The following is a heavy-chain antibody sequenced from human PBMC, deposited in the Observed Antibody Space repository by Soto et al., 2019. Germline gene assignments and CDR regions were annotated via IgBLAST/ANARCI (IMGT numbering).Heavy chain of an antibody. CDR3: VKGHFGVVLDY. CDR1: GFTFSSYA. D-gene: IGHD3-3*01. CDR2: ISGSGDTT. Sequence: GGSLRLSCAASGFTFSSYAMSWVRQAPGKGLEWVSGISGSGDTTYYADSVKGRFTISRDNSKNTLYLQMSSLRAEDTAVYYCVKGHFGVVLDYWGPGTLVTVSS. V-gene: IGHV3-23*01. J-gene: IGHJ4*02.